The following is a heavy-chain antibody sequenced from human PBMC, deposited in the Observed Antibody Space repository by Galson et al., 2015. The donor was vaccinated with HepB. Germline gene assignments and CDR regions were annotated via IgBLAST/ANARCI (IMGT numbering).Heavy chain of an antibody. CDR1: GFTFRTYG. V-gene: IGHV3-23*01. CDR2: INDSGGNT. CDR3: AKGAVGADSGPFEY. Sequence: SLRLSCAASGFTFRTYGMSWVRQAPGKGLQWVSTINDSGGNTHYADSVKGRFTISRDNSKNTLYLHMNSLRAEDTAVYYCAKGAVGADSGPFEYGGQGTRVTVPS. D-gene: IGHD3-16*01. J-gene: IGHJ4*02.